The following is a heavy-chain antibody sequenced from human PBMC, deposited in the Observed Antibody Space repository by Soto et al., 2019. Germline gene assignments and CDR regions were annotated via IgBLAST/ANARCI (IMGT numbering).Heavy chain of an antibody. CDR2: IWYDGTNK. J-gene: IGHJ4*02. V-gene: IGHV3-33*01. CDR1: GFPSSGYG. CDR3: ARDGPAGGTSRALSDY. Sequence: QVQLVESGGGVVQPGTSLRLSCATSGFPSSGYGMHWVRQAPGKGLEWVAVIWYDGTNKYYADSVKGRFTVSRDNSNNTLFLQMNSLRAEDTAVYYCARDGPAGGTSRALSDYWGQGTLVTVSS. D-gene: IGHD2-2*01.